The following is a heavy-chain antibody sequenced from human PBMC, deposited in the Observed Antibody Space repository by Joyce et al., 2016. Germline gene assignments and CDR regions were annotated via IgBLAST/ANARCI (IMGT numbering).Heavy chain of an antibody. V-gene: IGHV3-30*18. CDR1: GVTFSSSG. J-gene: IGHJ4*02. CDR2: ISYDGSNK. CDR3: AKGISYYYGSGNFDH. Sequence: SGVTFSSSGMHWVRQAPGKGLEWVALISYDGSNKNYVDSVKGRFTIARDNSKNTLYLQMNSLRAEDTAVYYCAKGISYYYGSGNFDHWGQGTLVTVSS. D-gene: IGHD3-10*01.